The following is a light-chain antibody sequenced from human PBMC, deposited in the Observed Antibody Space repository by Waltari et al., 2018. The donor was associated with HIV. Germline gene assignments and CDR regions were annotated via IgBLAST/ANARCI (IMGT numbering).Light chain of an antibody. J-gene: IGKJ2*01. CDR3: LQTYSFPFT. Sequence: IQMTQSTSSLSASIGDSVTITCRASQSINTYLSWYQQKPGKAPRLLIHTASSLHTGVPSRFSGSRSGTNFTLTISTLQPEDFATYYCLQTYSFPFTFGHGATLDIK. V-gene: IGKV1-39*01. CDR2: TAS. CDR1: QSINTY.